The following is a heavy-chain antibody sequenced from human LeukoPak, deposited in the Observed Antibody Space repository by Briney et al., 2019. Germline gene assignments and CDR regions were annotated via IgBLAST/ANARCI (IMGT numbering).Heavy chain of an antibody. CDR1: GYTFTSYG. CDR3: ARGSGSLMVRGVNWFDP. D-gene: IGHD3-10*01. CDR2: ISAYNGNT. J-gene: IGHJ5*02. Sequence: ASVKVSCKASGYTFTSYGISWVRQAPGQGLEWMGWISAYNGNTNYAQELQGRVTMTTDTSTSTAYMELRSLRSDDTAVYYCARGSGSLMVRGVNWFDPWGQGTLVTVSS. V-gene: IGHV1-18*01.